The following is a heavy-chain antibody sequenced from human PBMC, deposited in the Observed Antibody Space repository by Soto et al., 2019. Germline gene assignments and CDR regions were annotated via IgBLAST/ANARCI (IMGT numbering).Heavy chain of an antibody. V-gene: IGHV3-11*06. D-gene: IGHD3-22*01. CDR1: GFTFSDYY. CDR2: ISSNSNYK. J-gene: IGHJ4*02. CDR3: SRATGYYHTSGSDS. Sequence: QVQLVESGGGLVKPGGSQRLSCAASGFTFSDYYMSWIRQAPGKGLEWISYISSNSNYKNHADSVRGRFTISRDNAKNSRYLQMNGLRAEDTAVYYCSRATGYYHTSGSDSWGQGTLVTVSS.